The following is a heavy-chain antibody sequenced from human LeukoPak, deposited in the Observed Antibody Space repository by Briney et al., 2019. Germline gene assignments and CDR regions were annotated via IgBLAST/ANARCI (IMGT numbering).Heavy chain of an antibody. J-gene: IGHJ6*02. CDR2: IWYDGSNN. D-gene: IGHD3-10*01. V-gene: IGHV3-33*01. CDR3: ARVGGFGEKAREQPTNYYYGMDV. Sequence: GRSLRLSCAASGFTFSTFGMHWVRQAPGKGLEWVAVIWYDGSNNYYAASVKGRFTISRDNSKNTLYLQMNSLRAEDTAVYYCARVGGFGEKAREQPTNYYYGMDVWGQGTTVTVSS. CDR1: GFTFSTFG.